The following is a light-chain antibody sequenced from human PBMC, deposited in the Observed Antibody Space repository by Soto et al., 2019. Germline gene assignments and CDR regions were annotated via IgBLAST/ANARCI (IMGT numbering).Light chain of an antibody. CDR3: MQALQTPPAT. Sequence: VVLTQSPVSLPVTPGEPASISCRSSQSLLHSNGYNYLDWYLQKPGQSPQLLIYLGSNRASGVPDRFSGSGSGTDFTLKISRVEAEDVGVYYCMQALQTPPATFGQGTRLEIK. CDR2: LGS. CDR1: QSLLHSNGYNY. J-gene: IGKJ5*01. V-gene: IGKV2-28*01.